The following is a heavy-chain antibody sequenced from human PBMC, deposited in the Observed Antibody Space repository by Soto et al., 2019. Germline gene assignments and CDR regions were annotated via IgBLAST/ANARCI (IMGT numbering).Heavy chain of an antibody. CDR1: GGSISSSSYY. CDR2: IYYSGST. J-gene: IGHJ5*02. D-gene: IGHD3-3*01. Sequence: QLQLQESGPGLVKPSETLSLTCTVSGGSISSSSYYWGWIRQPPGKGLEWIGSIYYSGSTYYNPSLKRRVTISVDTSKNQFSLKLSSVTAADTAVYYCARYYDFWSGYYTNWFDPWGQGTLVTVSS. V-gene: IGHV4-39*01. CDR3: ARYYDFWSGYYTNWFDP.